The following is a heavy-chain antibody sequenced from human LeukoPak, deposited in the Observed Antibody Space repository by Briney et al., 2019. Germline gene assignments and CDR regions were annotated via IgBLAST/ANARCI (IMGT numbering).Heavy chain of an antibody. V-gene: IGHV3-11*06. CDR1: GXTFSDYY. D-gene: IGHD5-12*01. J-gene: IGHJ2*01. Sequence: GGSLRLSCAASGXTFSDYYMNWIRQAPGKGLEWVSYISSSSSYTNYADSVKGRFTISRDNAKNSLYLQMNSLRAEDTAVYYCARRGSGTGYWYFDLWGRGTLLTVSS. CDR2: ISSSSSYT. CDR3: ARRGSGTGYWYFDL.